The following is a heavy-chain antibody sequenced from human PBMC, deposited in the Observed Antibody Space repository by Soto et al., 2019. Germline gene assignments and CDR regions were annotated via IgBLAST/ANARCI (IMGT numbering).Heavy chain of an antibody. J-gene: IGHJ5*02. Sequence: PSETLSLTCTVSGCSFSSYYWSWIRQPPGKCLEWIAYIYYSGSTNYNPSLKSRVTISVDTFKNQFSLKLSSVTAAVTAVYYCVRVKIGNFRAHGYSQKWFDAWGQGTLVTVSS. CDR1: GCSFSSYY. D-gene: IGHD5-18*01. CDR3: VRVKIGNFRAHGYSQKWFDA. V-gene: IGHV4-59*13. CDR2: IYYSGST.